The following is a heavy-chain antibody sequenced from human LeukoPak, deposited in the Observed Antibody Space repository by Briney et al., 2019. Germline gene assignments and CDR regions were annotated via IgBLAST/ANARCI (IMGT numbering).Heavy chain of an antibody. V-gene: IGHV4-61*02. D-gene: IGHD6-19*01. CDR1: GGSISSGRYY. CDR3: ARGYSSGWYQDAFDI. Sequence: SETLSLTCTVPGGSISSGRYYWSWIRQPAGKGLEWIGRIYTSGSTNYNPSLKSRVTISVDTSKNQFSLKLSSVTAADTAVYYCARGYSSGWYQDAFDIWGQGTMVTVSS. CDR2: IYTSGST. J-gene: IGHJ3*02.